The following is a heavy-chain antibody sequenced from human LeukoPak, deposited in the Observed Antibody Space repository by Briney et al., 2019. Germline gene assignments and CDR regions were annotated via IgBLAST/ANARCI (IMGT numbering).Heavy chain of an antibody. J-gene: IGHJ4*02. CDR1: GFTFDDYA. V-gene: IGHV3-9*01. Sequence: PGGSLRLSCAASGFTFDDYAMHWVRQAPGKGLEWVSGISWNGGSIGYADSVKGRFTISRDNAKNSLYLQMNSLGAEDTAVYYCARDLGPNPSNFDYWGQGTLVTVSS. CDR3: ARDLGPNPSNFDY. CDR2: ISWNGGSI.